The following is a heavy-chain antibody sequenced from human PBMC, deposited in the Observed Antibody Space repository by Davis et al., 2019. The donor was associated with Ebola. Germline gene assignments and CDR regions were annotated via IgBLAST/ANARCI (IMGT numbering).Heavy chain of an antibody. Sequence: AASVKVSCKASGYVLSSYGITWVRQAPGQGLEWMGWISAYNGNTNYAQKFQGRVTMTTDTPTSTAYMELRSLRSDDTAVYYCARAVDYYDSSPVDFDYWGQGTLVTVSS. CDR1: GYVLSSYG. CDR2: ISAYNGNT. V-gene: IGHV1-18*01. CDR3: ARAVDYYDSSPVDFDY. D-gene: IGHD3-22*01. J-gene: IGHJ4*02.